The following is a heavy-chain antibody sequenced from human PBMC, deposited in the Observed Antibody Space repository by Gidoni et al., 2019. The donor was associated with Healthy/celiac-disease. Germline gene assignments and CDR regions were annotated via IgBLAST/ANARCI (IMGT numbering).Heavy chain of an antibody. D-gene: IGHD1-26*01. CDR2: ISSSSSYI. J-gene: IGHJ6*02. CDR1: GFTFSSYS. Sequence: EVQLVASGGGLVKPGGSLSLSCAAPGFTFSSYSMNWGRQAPGKGLEWVSSISSSSSYIYYADSVKGRFTISRDNAKNSLYLQMNSLRAEDTAVYYCARGYSGSFLYYYYGMDVWGQGTTVTVSS. V-gene: IGHV3-21*01. CDR3: ARGYSGSFLYYYYGMDV.